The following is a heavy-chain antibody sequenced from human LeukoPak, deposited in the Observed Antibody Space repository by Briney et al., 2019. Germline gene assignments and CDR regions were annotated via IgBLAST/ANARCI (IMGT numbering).Heavy chain of an antibody. J-gene: IGHJ4*02. CDR2: IKSKTDGGTT. Sequence: GGSLRLSCAAPGFTFSDAWMSWVRQAPGKGLEWVGRIKSKTDGGTTDYAAPVKGRFTISRDDSKNTLYLQMNSLKTEDTAVYYCTTRGGSFSIFDYWGQGTLVTVSS. CDR3: TTRGGSFSIFDY. V-gene: IGHV3-15*01. CDR1: GFTFSDAW. D-gene: IGHD1-26*01.